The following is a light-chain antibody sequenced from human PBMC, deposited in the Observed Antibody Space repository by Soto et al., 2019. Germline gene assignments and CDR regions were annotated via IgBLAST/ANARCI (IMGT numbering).Light chain of an antibody. CDR2: EVS. J-gene: IGLJ1*01. CDR1: SSDVGTYNY. V-gene: IGLV2-14*01. CDR3: PPYTSDTALV. Sequence: QSVLTQPASVSGSPGQSITISCTGTSSDVGTYNYVSWYQHHPGKAPKLIIYEVSNRPSGVSNRFSGSKSGSTASLTISGLQADDEADYHCPPYTSDTALVFGTGTKVTV.